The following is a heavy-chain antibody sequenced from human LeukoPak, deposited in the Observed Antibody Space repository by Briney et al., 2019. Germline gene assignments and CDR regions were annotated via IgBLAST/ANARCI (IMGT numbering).Heavy chain of an antibody. CDR3: ARAGPFTIFGVVTAFDP. CDR1: GFMFSSYA. V-gene: IGHV3-23*01. CDR2: ISGSGSGT. Sequence: GGSLRLSCAASGFMFSSYAMSWVRQAPGQGLEWVSAISGSGSGTYYADSVKGRFTISRDKSNNMLYLQMNSLRAEDTAVYYCARAGPFTIFGVVTAFDPWGQGTLVTVSS. J-gene: IGHJ5*02. D-gene: IGHD3-3*01.